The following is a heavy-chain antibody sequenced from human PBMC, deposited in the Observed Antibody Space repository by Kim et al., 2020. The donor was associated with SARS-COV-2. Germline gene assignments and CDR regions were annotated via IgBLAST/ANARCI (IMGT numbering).Heavy chain of an antibody. CDR3: ARGRWIQLNRRLEEKVWFDS. CDR1: GYTFTSYA. V-gene: IGHV1-3*01. D-gene: IGHD5-18*01. J-gene: IGHJ5*01. Sequence: ASVKVSCKASGYTFTSYAMHWVRQAPGQRLEWMGWINAGNGNTKYSQKFQGRVTITRDTSASTAYMELSSLRSEDTAVYYCARGRWIQLNRRLEEKVWFDSWGHGTVVTVAS. CDR2: INAGNGNT.